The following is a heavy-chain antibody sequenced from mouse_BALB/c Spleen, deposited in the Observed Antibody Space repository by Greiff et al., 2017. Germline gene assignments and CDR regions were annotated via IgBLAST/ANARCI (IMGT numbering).Heavy chain of an antibody. V-gene: IGHV5-12-1*01. CDR3: ARHGVTTVFDY. Sequence: EVKLVESGGGLVKPGGSLKLSCAASGFAFSSYDMSWVRQTPEKRLEWVAYISSGGGSTYYPDTVKGRFTISRDNAKNTLYLQMSSLKSEDTAMYYCARHGVTTVFDYWGQGTTLTVSS. CDR2: ISSGGGST. CDR1: GFAFSSYD. D-gene: IGHD1-1*01. J-gene: IGHJ2*01.